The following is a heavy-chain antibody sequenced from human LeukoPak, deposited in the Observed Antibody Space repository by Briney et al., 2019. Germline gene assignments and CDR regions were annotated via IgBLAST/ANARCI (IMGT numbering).Heavy chain of an antibody. D-gene: IGHD2-2*01. CDR1: GFTFNSHA. V-gene: IGHV3-23*01. Sequence: PGGSLRLSCAASGFTFNSHAMAWVRQAPGKGLEWVSAISGSGGRTYDADSVKGRFTISRDNAKNSLYLQMNSLRAEDTAVYYCARDPCSSTSCYAAFDCWGQGTLVTVSS. CDR3: ARDPCSSTSCYAAFDC. CDR2: ISGSGGRT. J-gene: IGHJ4*02.